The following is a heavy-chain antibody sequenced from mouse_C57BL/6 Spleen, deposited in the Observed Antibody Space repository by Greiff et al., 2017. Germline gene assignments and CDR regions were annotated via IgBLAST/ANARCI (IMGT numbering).Heavy chain of an antibody. D-gene: IGHD1-1*01. J-gene: IGHJ4*01. Sequence: QVQLQQSDAELVKPGASVKISCKVSGYTFTSYWMHWVKQRPIQGLEWIGNIDPSDSETHYNQKFKDKATLTVDKSSSTAYMQLSSLTSEDSAVYYCAIGGYDGSWAMDYWGQGTSVTVSS. CDR3: AIGGYDGSWAMDY. CDR1: GYTFTSYW. V-gene: IGHV1-52*01. CDR2: IDPSDSET.